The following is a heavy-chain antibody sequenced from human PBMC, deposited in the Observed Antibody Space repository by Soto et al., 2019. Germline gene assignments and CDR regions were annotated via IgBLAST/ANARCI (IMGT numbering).Heavy chain of an antibody. CDR3: ASLGTGFPRGGLECFQH. CDR2: ISSSSSTI. J-gene: IGHJ1*01. D-gene: IGHD7-27*01. CDR1: GFTFSSYS. Sequence: GGSLRLSCAASGFTFSSYSMNWVRQAPGKGLEWVSYISSSSSTIYYADAVKGRFPISRDNAKNSLYLQMKSLRDKYTVMYYCASLGTGFPRGGLECFQHWGQGTLVTVSS. V-gene: IGHV3-48*02.